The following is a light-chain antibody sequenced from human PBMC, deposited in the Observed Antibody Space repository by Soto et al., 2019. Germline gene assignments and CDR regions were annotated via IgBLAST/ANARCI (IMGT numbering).Light chain of an antibody. CDR3: CSYAGGYTLV. Sequence: QSALTQPRSVSGSPGQSVTISCTGTSSDVGGYNYVSWYQQHPGKAPKLMIYDVSKRPSGVPDRFSGSKSGITASLTISGLQAEDEADYYCCSYAGGYTLVFGGGTKLTVL. CDR1: SSDVGGYNY. V-gene: IGLV2-11*01. J-gene: IGLJ2*01. CDR2: DVS.